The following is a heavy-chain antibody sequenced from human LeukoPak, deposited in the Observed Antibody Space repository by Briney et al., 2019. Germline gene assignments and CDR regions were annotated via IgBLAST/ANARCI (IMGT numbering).Heavy chain of an antibody. CDR2: INPNSGGT. CDR3: ARDAIRCSSTSCYIFDY. V-gene: IGHV1-2*02. CDR1: GYTFTSYG. Sequence: ASVKVSCKASGYTFTSYGISWVRQAPGQGLEWMGWINPNSGGTNYAQKFQGRVTMTRDTSISTAYMELSRLRSDDTAVYYCARDAIRCSSTSCYIFDYWGQGTLVTVFS. J-gene: IGHJ4*02. D-gene: IGHD2-2*01.